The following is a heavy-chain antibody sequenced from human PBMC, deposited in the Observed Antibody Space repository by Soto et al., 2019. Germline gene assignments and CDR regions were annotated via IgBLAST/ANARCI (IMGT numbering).Heavy chain of an antibody. V-gene: IGHV3-33*01. Sequence: QVQLVESGGGVVQPGRSLRLSCAASGFTFSSYGMHWVRQAPGKGLEWVAVIWYDGSNKYYADSVKGRFTISRDNSKSTLYLQMNSLRAEDTAVYYCARGLTYYYDSSGYYGYWGQGTLVTVSS. J-gene: IGHJ4*02. D-gene: IGHD3-22*01. CDR3: ARGLTYYYDSSGYYGY. CDR2: IWYDGSNK. CDR1: GFTFSSYG.